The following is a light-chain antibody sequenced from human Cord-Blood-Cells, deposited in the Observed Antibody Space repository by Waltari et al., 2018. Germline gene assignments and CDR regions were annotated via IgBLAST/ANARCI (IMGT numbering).Light chain of an antibody. CDR2: AAS. J-gene: IGKJ1*01. Sequence: DIQMTQSPSSLSASVGDRVTITCRASQSISSYLNWYQQKPGKAPKLLIYAASSLQSGVPSRFSVSGSGTDFTLTISSLQPEDFATYYCQQSYSTPWTFGQGTKGEIK. CDR3: QQSYSTPWT. CDR1: QSISSY. V-gene: IGKV1-39*01.